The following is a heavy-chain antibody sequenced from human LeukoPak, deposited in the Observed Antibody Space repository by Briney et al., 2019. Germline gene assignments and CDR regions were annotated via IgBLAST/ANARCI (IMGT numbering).Heavy chain of an antibody. CDR1: GFTFSSYA. Sequence: GGSLRLSCAASGFTFSSYAMSWVRQAPWKRLEWVSTISDSGGSTYYADSVKGRFTISRDNSKNTLYLQVDTLRAEDTAVYYCAKRTGGFDYWGQGTLVTVSS. CDR2: ISDSGGST. CDR3: AKRTGGFDY. V-gene: IGHV3-23*01. J-gene: IGHJ4*02. D-gene: IGHD1-14*01.